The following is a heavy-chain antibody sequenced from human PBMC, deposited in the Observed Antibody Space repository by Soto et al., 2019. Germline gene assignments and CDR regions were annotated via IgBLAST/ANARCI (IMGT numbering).Heavy chain of an antibody. CDR2: IIPIFGTT. Sequence: QVQLVQSGAEVKKPGSSVKVSCKASGGTFRSNAISWVRQAPGQGLEWMGGIIPIFGTTSYAQKFQGRGTITADESTTNAYMELNSLGSEDTAVYYCASNNRGSYHCDSCGQGTVVTVSS. D-gene: IGHD3-16*02. V-gene: IGHV1-69*01. CDR1: GGTFRSNA. J-gene: IGHJ4*02. CDR3: ASNNRGSYHCDS.